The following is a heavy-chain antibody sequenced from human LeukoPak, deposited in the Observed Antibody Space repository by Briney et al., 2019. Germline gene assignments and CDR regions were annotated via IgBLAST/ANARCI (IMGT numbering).Heavy chain of an antibody. V-gene: IGHV1-69*04. CDR3: ARDTTYYYDSSGYYHTFDY. CDR2: IIPILGIA. D-gene: IGHD3-22*01. Sequence: SVKVSCKASGGTFSSYAISWVRQAPGQGLEWMGRIIPILGIANYAQKIQGRVTITADKSTSTAYMELSSLRSEDTAVYYCARDTTYYYDSSGYYHTFDYWGQGTLVTVSS. CDR1: GGTFSSYA. J-gene: IGHJ4*02.